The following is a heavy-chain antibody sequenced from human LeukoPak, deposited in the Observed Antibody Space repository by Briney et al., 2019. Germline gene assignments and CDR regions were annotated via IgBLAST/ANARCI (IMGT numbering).Heavy chain of an antibody. J-gene: IGHJ3*02. V-gene: IGHV4-38-2*02. CDR1: GYSISSGYY. CDR2: IYHSGST. CDR3: AREGEGVAFDI. Sequence: SETLSLTCTVSGYSISSGYYWGWIRQPPGKGLEWIGSIYHSGSTYYNPSLKSRVTISVDTSKNQFSLKLSSVTAADTAVYYCAREGEGVAFDIWGQGTMVTVSS.